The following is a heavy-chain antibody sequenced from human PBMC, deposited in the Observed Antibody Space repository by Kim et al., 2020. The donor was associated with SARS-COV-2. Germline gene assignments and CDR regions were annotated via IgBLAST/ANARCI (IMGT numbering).Heavy chain of an antibody. CDR1: GGSISSYY. CDR3: ARGKYQLLWDSYYGMDV. J-gene: IGHJ6*02. D-gene: IGHD2-2*01. CDR2: IYYSGST. V-gene: IGHV4-59*01. Sequence: SETLSLTCTVSGGSISSYYWSWIRQPPGKGLEWIGYIYYSGSTNYNPSLKSRVTISVDTSKNQFSLKLSSVTAADTAVYYCARGKYQLLWDSYYGMDVWGQGTTVTVSS.